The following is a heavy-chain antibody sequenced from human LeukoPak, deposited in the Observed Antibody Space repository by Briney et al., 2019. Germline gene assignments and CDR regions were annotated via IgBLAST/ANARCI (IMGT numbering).Heavy chain of an antibody. CDR1: GGTFSSYA. D-gene: IGHD6-19*01. CDR3: ARDPVPGYSSGWYVRFDP. J-gene: IGHJ5*02. V-gene: IGHV1-69*13. Sequence: SVKVSCKASGGTFSSYAISWVRQAPGQGLEWMGGIIPIFGTANYAQKFQGRVTITADESTSTAYMELSSLRSEDTAVYYCARDPVPGYSSGWYVRFDPWGQGTLVTDSS. CDR2: IIPIFGTA.